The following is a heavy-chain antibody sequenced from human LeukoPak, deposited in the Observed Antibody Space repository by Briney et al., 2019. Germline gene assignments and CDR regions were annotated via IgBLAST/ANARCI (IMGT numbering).Heavy chain of an antibody. CDR2: ISAYNGNT. V-gene: IGHV1-18*01. D-gene: IGHD1-26*01. Sequence: ASVKVSCKASGYTFTSYGISWVRQAPGQGLEWVGWISAYNGNTNYAQKLQGRVTMTTDTSTSTAYMELRSLRSDDTAVYYCARVAHIEWELREISAWGQGTLVTVSS. CDR1: GYTFTSYG. J-gene: IGHJ5*02. CDR3: ARVAHIEWELREISA.